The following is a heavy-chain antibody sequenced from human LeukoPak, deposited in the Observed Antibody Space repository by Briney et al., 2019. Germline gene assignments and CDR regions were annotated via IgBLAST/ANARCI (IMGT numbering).Heavy chain of an antibody. CDR2: VYSTGST. D-gene: IGHD3-22*01. V-gene: IGHV4-59*08. Sequence: SETLSLTCTVSAASIRNNHWSWIRQPPGEGLEWIGYVYSTGSTSYNPSLKSRVTISVDTSKNQFSLNLTSVTAADTAVYYCARRFYYDGHHDSWGQGTLVTVSS. J-gene: IGHJ4*02. CDR1: AASIRNNH. CDR3: ARRFYYDGHHDS.